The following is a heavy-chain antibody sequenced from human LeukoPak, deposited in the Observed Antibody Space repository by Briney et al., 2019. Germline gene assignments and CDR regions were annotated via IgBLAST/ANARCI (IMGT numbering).Heavy chain of an antibody. Sequence: GGSLRLSCAASEFTFSNYGMHWARQAPGKGLEWVSSITSSSNYIYYASSVRGRFTISRDNAKNSLYLQMNSLRAEDTAVYYCARDLRLWGQGTLVTVSS. J-gene: IGHJ4*02. CDR3: ARDLRL. CDR1: EFTFSNYG. V-gene: IGHV3-21*01. CDR2: ITSSSNYI.